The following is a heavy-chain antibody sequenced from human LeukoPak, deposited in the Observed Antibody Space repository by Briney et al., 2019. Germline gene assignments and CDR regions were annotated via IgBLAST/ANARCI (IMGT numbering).Heavy chain of an antibody. CDR2: IGGSGGST. J-gene: IGHJ4*02. CDR3: VAGFARDY. D-gene: IGHD6-19*01. V-gene: IGHV3-23*01. Sequence: GGSLRLSCAASGFTFSSYGMNWVRQAPGKGLEWVSAIGGSGGSTYYADSVKGRFTISRDNSKNTLYLQMNSLRAEDTAVYFAVAGFARDYWGQGTLVTVSS. CDR1: GFTFSSYG.